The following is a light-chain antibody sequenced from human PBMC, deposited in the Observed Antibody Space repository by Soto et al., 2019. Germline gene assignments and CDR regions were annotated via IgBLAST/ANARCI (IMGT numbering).Light chain of an antibody. J-gene: IGLJ1*01. CDR2: DVT. CDR1: SSDVSDYNS. V-gene: IGLV2-14*03. CDR3: TSYTRSSAPNYV. Sequence: QSALTQPASVSGSPGQSITISCTGTSSDVSDYNSVSWYQQHPGKAPKLMIYDVTNRPSGISNRFSGSKSGNTASLTISGLQAEDEADYYCTSYTRSSAPNYVFGTGTKVTVL.